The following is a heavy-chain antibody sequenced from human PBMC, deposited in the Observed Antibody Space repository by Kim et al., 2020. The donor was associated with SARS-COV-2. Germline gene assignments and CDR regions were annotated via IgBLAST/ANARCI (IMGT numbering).Heavy chain of an antibody. CDR3: TTEVCRSGSYYYYYGMDV. J-gene: IGHJ6*02. CDR1: GFTFSNAW. V-gene: IGHV3-15*01. D-gene: IGHD1-26*01. CDR2: IKSKTDGGTT. Sequence: GGSLRLSCAASGFTFSNAWMSWVRQAPGKGLEWVGRIKSKTDGGTTDYAAPVKGRFTISRDDSKNTLYLQMNSLKTEDTAVYYCTTEVCRSGSYYYYYGMDVWGQGTTVTVSS.